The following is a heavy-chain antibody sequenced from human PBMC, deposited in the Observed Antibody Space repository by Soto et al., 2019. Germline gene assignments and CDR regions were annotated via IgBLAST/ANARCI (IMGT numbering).Heavy chain of an antibody. CDR3: ARGDSTDCSNGVCSFFYNHDMDV. J-gene: IGHJ6*02. CDR2: INPKSGGT. V-gene: IGHV1-2*04. Sequence: ASVKVSCKAYGYSFTDYHIPWVRQAPGQGLEWLGRINPKSGGTSTAQKFQGWVTMTTDTSISTASMELTRLTSDDTAIYYCARGDSTDCSNGVCSFFYNHDMDVWGQGTTVTVSS. CDR1: GYSFTDYH. D-gene: IGHD2-8*01.